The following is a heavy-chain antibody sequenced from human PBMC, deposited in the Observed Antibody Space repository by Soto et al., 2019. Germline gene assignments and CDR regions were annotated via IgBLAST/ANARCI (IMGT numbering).Heavy chain of an antibody. Sequence: QVQLQQWGAGLLKPSETLSLTCAVYGGSFSGYYWSWIRQPPGKGLEWIGEIKHSGSTNYNPSLKSRVTISVDTSKNQFSLKLSSVTAADTAVYYCARVSYDFWSGYSPYYYYGMDVWGQGTTVTVSS. J-gene: IGHJ6*02. V-gene: IGHV4-34*01. CDR1: GGSFSGYY. D-gene: IGHD3-3*01. CDR3: ARVSYDFWSGYSPYYYYGMDV. CDR2: IKHSGST.